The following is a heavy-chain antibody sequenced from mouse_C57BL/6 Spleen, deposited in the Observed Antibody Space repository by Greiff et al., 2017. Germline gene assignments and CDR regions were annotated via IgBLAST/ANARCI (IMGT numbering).Heavy chain of an antibody. CDR2: IHPNSGST. D-gene: IGHD1-1*01. J-gene: IGHJ4*01. Sequence: QVQLQQPGAELVKPGASVKLSCKASGYTFTSYWMHWVKQRPGQGLEWIGMIHPNSGSTNYNEKFKSKATLTVDKSSSTAYMQLSSLPSEDSAVYYCAHYYGSSQYYYAMDYWGQGTSVTVSS. V-gene: IGHV1-64*01. CDR3: AHYYGSSQYYYAMDY. CDR1: GYTFTSYW.